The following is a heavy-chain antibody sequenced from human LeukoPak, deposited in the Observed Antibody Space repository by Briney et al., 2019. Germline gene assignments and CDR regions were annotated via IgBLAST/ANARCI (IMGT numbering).Heavy chain of an antibody. Sequence: SEALSLTCTVSGGSISSYYWSWIRQPPGKGLEWIGYIYYSGSTYYNPSLKSRVTISVGTSKNQFSLKLSSVTAADTAVYYCARDIYYYYYMDVWGKGTTVTVSS. V-gene: IGHV4-59*12. J-gene: IGHJ6*03. CDR1: GGSISSYY. CDR2: IYYSGST. CDR3: ARDIYYYYYMDV.